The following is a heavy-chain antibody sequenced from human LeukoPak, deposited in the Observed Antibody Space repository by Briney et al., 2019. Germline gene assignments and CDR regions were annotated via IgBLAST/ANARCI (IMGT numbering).Heavy chain of an antibody. Sequence: VGSLRLSCVASGISFTHYAMSSVRQAPARGLEWVSSLRGNGDTFYADSVKGRFTLSRDDSRNIVYLQLHNLRVDDTATYYCARASWVSDVDAVCWGQGTQVTVSS. J-gene: IGHJ4*02. V-gene: IGHV3-23*01. CDR3: ARASWVSDVDAVC. D-gene: IGHD6-19*01. CDR1: GISFTHYA. CDR2: LRGNGDT.